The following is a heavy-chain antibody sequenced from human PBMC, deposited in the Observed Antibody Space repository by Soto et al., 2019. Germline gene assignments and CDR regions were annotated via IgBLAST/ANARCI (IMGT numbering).Heavy chain of an antibody. CDR2: INSDGSRI. CDR1: GFPFSGYW. Sequence: EVQLVESGGGLVQPGGSLRLSCAASGFPFSGYWMHWVRQAPGKGLVWVSRINSDGSRINYADSVKGRFTISRDNAENTLYLQMNSLTDEDTAVYYCGRDAQNDGNYYIDARGKGTTVTVSS. J-gene: IGHJ6*03. V-gene: IGHV3-74*01. CDR3: GRDAQNDGNYYIDA.